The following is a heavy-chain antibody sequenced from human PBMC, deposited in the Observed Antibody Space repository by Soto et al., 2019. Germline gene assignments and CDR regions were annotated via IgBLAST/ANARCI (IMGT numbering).Heavy chain of an antibody. CDR3: ARANDPSGNYIQYFGY. D-gene: IGHD3-22*01. CDR1: GDSVSSNSAA. Sequence: SQTLSLSCAISGDSVSSNSAAWNWIRQSPSRGLEWLGRTYYRSRWYDDYAESVRGRIAVNPDTSKNQFSLQLNSVTPEDTAVYFCARANDPSGNYIQYFGYWGQGTLVTVSS. CDR2: TYYRSRWYD. J-gene: IGHJ4*02. V-gene: IGHV6-1*01.